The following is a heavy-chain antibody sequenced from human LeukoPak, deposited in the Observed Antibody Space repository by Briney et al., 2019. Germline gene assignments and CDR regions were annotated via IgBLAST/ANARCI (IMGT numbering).Heavy chain of an antibody. CDR2: IFDRGTT. Sequence: SETLSLTCNVSGTSIKTYYWSWIRQPPGKGLEWIGYIFDRGTTNYNPSLESRVTISAETSKNQVSLKVKSVTAADTAVYYCARDTPPAAGAYFDYWGQGTLVTVSS. CDR3: ARDTPPAAGAYFDY. J-gene: IGHJ4*02. CDR1: GTSIKTYY. D-gene: IGHD6-13*01. V-gene: IGHV4-59*01.